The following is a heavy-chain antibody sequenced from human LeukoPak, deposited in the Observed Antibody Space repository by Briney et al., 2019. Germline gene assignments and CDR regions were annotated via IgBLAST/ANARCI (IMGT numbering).Heavy chain of an antibody. V-gene: IGHV3-21*01. Sequence: GGSLRPSCAASGFTFSSYSMNWVRQAPGKGLEWVSSISSSSYIYYADSVKGRFTISRDNAKNSLYLQMNSLRAEDTAVYYCAVIAVAGIYFDYWGQGTLVTVSS. CDR2: ISSSSYI. CDR3: AVIAVAGIYFDY. J-gene: IGHJ4*02. D-gene: IGHD6-19*01. CDR1: GFTFSSYS.